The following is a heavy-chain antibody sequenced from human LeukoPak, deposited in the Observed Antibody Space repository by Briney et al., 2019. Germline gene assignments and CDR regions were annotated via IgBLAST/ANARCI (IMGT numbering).Heavy chain of an antibody. J-gene: IGHJ4*02. Sequence: PGGSLRLSCAASGFTFSSSWVHWARQAPGKGLVWVSRINGDGRTTDYADSVKGRFAISRDNAKNTLFLQMNSLRGDDTAVYYCARAGQYYFEYWGQGILVTVSS. CDR2: INGDGRTT. CDR1: GFTFSSSW. CDR3: ARAGQYYFEY. V-gene: IGHV3-74*01.